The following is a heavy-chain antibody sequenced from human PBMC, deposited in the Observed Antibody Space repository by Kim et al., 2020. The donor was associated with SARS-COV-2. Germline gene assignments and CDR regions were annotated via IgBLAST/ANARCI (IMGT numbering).Heavy chain of an antibody. CDR1: GFTFSSYA. Sequence: GGSLRLSCAASGFTFSSYAMHWVRQAPGKGLEWVAVISYDGSNKYYADSVKGRFTISRDNSKNTLYLQMNSLRAEDTAVYYCAREGAPPIYSSSSYYFDYWGQGTLVTVSS. CDR2: ISYDGSNK. J-gene: IGHJ4*02. V-gene: IGHV3-30-3*01. CDR3: AREGAPPIYSSSSYYFDY. D-gene: IGHD6-6*01.